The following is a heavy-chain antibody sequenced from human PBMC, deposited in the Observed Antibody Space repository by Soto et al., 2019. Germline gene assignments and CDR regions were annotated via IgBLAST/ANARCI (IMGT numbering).Heavy chain of an antibody. D-gene: IGHD4-17*01. CDR2: IGATGATT. V-gene: IGHV3-23*01. Sequence: EVQLLESGGGFIQPGGSLRLSCAASRFTFSNYAMSWVRQAPGKGLEWVSSIGATGATTYYADSVKGRFTISRDNSKNTLHLQMNSLRAEDTAVYYCAKVVVAVTGFDNWGQGTLVTVSS. J-gene: IGHJ4*02. CDR3: AKVVVAVTGFDN. CDR1: RFTFSNYA.